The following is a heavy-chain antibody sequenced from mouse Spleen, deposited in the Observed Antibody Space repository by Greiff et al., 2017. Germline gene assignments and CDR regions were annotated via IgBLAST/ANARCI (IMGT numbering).Heavy chain of an antibody. Sequence: VQLQQSGPELVKPGASVKISCKASGYSFTGYYMNWVKQSPEKSLEWIGEINPSTGGTTYNQKFKAKATLTVDKSSSTAYMQLKSLTSEDSAVYYCARKYFSWFAYWGQGTLVTVSA. J-gene: IGHJ3*01. V-gene: IGHV1-42*01. CDR3: ARKYFSWFAY. CDR2: INPSTGGT. D-gene: IGHD5-1-1*01. CDR1: GYSFTGYY.